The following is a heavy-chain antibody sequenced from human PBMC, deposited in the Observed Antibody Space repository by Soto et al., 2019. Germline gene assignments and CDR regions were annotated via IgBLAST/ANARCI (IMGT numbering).Heavy chain of an antibody. CDR3: ARDPGNRITGTTWLLRKTEDFDY. CDR1: GYTFTGYY. V-gene: IGHV1-2*02. CDR2: INPNSGDT. Sequence: ASVTGYCNTSGYTFTGYYMHWVRQDPGQGLEWMGWINPNSGDTNYAQKLQGRVTMTTDTSTSTAYMELRSLRSDDTAVYYCARDPGNRITGTTWLLRKTEDFDYWGQGTLVTVSS. D-gene: IGHD1-7*01. J-gene: IGHJ4*02.